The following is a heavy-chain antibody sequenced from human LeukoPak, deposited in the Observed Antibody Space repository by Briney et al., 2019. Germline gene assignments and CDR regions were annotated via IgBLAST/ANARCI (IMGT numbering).Heavy chain of an antibody. CDR2: ISAYNGNT. CDR1: GYSFNTYS. D-gene: IGHD7-27*01. CDR3: AGDLGIRQPFDY. J-gene: IGHJ4*02. V-gene: IGHV1-18*01. Sequence: ASVKVSCKASGYSFNTYSVNWVRQAPGQGFEWMGWISAYNGNTNYAQKLQGRVTMTTDTSTSTAYMELRSLRSDDTAVYYCAGDLGIRQPFDYWGQGTLVTVSS.